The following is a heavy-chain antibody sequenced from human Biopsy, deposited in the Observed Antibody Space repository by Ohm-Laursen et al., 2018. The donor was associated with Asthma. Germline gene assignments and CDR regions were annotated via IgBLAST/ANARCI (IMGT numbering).Heavy chain of an antibody. CDR2: GGSYYDGGLK. J-gene: IGHJ4*02. Sequence: SLRLSCAASGFTFSSYAMHWVRQAPGKGLEWVAVGGSYYDGGLKYYADSVNGRFTVTRDDSKNTLYLQMNSLRPDDTAVYYCARDVMEWYLPAFDFWGQGTLVTVSS. CDR3: ARDVMEWYLPAFDF. V-gene: IGHV3-30-3*01. D-gene: IGHD3-3*01. CDR1: GFTFSSYA.